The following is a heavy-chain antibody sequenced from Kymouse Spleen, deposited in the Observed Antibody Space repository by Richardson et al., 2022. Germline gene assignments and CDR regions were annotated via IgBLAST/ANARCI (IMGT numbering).Heavy chain of an antibody. V-gene: IGHV3-9*01. CDR2: ISWNSGSI. D-gene: IGHD2-8*01. J-gene: IGHJ6*02. CDR1: GFTFDDYA. Sequence: EVQLVESGGGLVQPGRSLRLSCAASGFTFDDYAMHWVRQAPGKGLEWVSGISWNSGSIGYADSVKGRFTISRDNAKNSLYLQMNSLRAEDTALYYCAKARGYCTNGVCYGGLLLLLLRYGRLGPRDHGHRLL. CDR3: AKARGYCTNGVCYGGLLLLLLRYGR.